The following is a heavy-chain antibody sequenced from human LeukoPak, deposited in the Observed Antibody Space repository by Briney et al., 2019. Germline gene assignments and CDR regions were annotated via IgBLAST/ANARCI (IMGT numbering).Heavy chain of an antibody. V-gene: IGHV3-23*01. CDR3: ATACGYGRFDY. J-gene: IGHJ4*02. CDR1: GFTFSSYA. Sequence: GGSLRLSCAASGFTFSSYAMNWVRQAPGKGLEWVSIVSGDNTYYADSVKGRFTISRDNSRNTLYLQMNSLRAEDTAVYYCATACGYGRFDYLGQATMVTVSS. D-gene: IGHD6-25*01. CDR2: VSGDNT.